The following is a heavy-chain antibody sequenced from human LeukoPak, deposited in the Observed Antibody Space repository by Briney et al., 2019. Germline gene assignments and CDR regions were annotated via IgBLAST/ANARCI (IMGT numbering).Heavy chain of an antibody. Sequence: GGSLRLSCAASGFTFSSYDMHWVRQATGKGLEWVSAIGTAGDTYYPGSVKGRFTTSRENAKNSLYLQMNSLRAGDTAVYYCARGAHVVVTHLDAFDIWGQGTMVTVSS. CDR3: ARGAHVVVTHLDAFDI. CDR2: IGTAGDT. V-gene: IGHV3-13*01. D-gene: IGHD2-21*02. J-gene: IGHJ3*02. CDR1: GFTFSSYD.